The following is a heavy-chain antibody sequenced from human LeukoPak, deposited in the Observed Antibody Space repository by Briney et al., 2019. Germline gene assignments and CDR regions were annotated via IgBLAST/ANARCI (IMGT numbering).Heavy chain of an antibody. CDR3: ARTPAMVTGYYYYMDV. CDR1: GFTFSSYS. J-gene: IGHJ6*03. CDR2: ISSSSSNI. Sequence: GGSMRLSCAASGFTFSSYSMNWVRQAPGKGLEWVSSISSSSSNIYYADSVKGRFTISRDTAKNSLYLQMNSLRAEDTALYYCARTPAMVTGYYYYMDVWGKGTTVTVSS. V-gene: IGHV3-21*04. D-gene: IGHD5-18*01.